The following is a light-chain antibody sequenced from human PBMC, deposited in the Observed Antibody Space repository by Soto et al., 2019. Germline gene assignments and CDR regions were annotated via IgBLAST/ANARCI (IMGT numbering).Light chain of an antibody. V-gene: IGLV2-14*01. CDR1: SSDIGGHNY. CDR2: DVS. CDR3: SSFTSSVTYV. Sequence: QSALTQPASVSGSPGQSITISCTGTSSDIGGHNYVSWYQQHPGRAPKLLIYDVSYRPSGVSNRFSASKSGNTASLTISGLQAEDEADYYCSSFTSSVTYVFGAGTKVTVL. J-gene: IGLJ1*01.